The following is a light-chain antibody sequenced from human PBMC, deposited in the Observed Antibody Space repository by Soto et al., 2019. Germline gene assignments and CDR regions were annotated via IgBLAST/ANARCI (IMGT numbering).Light chain of an antibody. CDR2: DVS. Sequence: AIQLTQSPSSLSASVGDRVTITCRASQDIRGALAWYQQTPGKAPKILIYDVSTLQSGVPSRFSGSSSGTDFSLTISSLQPEDCATYFCQQFNSYPITFGQGTRLDIK. V-gene: IGKV1-13*02. J-gene: IGKJ5*01. CDR1: QDIRGA. CDR3: QQFNSYPIT.